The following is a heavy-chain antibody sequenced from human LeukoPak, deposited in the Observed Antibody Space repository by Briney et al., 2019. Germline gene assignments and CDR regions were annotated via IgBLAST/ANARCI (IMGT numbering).Heavy chain of an antibody. CDR3: ARGPKIVVVNDWFDP. Sequence: ASVKVSCKASGYTFTGYYMHWVRQAPGQGLEWMGWINPNSGGTNYAQKFQGRVTMTRDTSISTAYMELSRLRFDDTAVYYCARGPKIVVVNDWFDPWGQGTLVTVSS. V-gene: IGHV1-2*02. J-gene: IGHJ5*02. D-gene: IGHD3-22*01. CDR1: GYTFTGYY. CDR2: INPNSGGT.